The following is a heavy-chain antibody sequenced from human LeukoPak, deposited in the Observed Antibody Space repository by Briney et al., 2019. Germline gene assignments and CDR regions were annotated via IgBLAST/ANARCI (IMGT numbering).Heavy chain of an antibody. V-gene: IGHV3-21*01. CDR1: GFTLSNYD. J-gene: IGHJ5*02. CDR2: ISTSSRYI. D-gene: IGHD2-2*01. CDR3: ARADCSSSTCYLRRSWFDP. Sequence: GGSLRLSCAASGFTLSNYDMNWVRQAPGKGLDWVSSISTSSRYIYYKDSVRGRFTISRDDAKNSPYLEMNSLRAEDTAVYYCARADCSSSTCYLRRSWFDPWGQGTLVTVSS.